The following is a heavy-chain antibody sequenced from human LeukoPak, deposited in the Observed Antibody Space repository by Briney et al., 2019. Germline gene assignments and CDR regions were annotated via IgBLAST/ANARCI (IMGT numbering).Heavy chain of an antibody. CDR3: ARDLDRYSSSWYELDY. Sequence: PGGSLRLSCAASGFTFSSYGMHWVRQAPGKGLEWVAVIWYDGSNKYYADSMKGRFTISRDNSKNTLYLQMNSLRAEDTAVYYCARDLDRYSSSWYELDYWGQGTLVTVSS. CDR1: GFTFSSYG. J-gene: IGHJ4*02. D-gene: IGHD6-13*01. V-gene: IGHV3-33*01. CDR2: IWYDGSNK.